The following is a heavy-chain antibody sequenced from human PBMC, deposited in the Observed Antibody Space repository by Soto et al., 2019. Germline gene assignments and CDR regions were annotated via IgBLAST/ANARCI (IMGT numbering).Heavy chain of an antibody. CDR2: IKSKTDGGTT. CDR1: GFTFSNAW. V-gene: IGHV3-15*01. J-gene: IGHJ4*02. CDR3: TTDEALYYYDSSGHYDY. Sequence: EVQLVESGGGLVKPGGSLRLSCAASGFTFSNAWMSWVSQAPGKGLEWVGRIKSKTDGGTTDYAAPVKGRFTISRDDSKNTLYLQMNSLKTEDTAVYYCTTDEALYYYDSSGHYDYWGQGTLVTVSS. D-gene: IGHD3-22*01.